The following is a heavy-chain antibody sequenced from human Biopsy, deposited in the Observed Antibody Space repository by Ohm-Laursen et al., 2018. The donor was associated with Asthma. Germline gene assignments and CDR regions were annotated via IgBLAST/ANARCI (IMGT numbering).Heavy chain of an antibody. CDR3: ARRITIFGVVQKDHGMDA. CDR1: GGSMTPTSHY. Sequence: GTLSLTCAVSGGSMTPTSHYWDWIRQAPGKGLEWIGYISYGGKTSYNPSLKNRVTISRDTSNNQFSLRLTSVTAADTAVYFCARRITIFGVVQKDHGMDAWGQGTTVSVSS. CDR2: ISYGGKT. J-gene: IGHJ6*02. V-gene: IGHV4-39*01. D-gene: IGHD3-3*01.